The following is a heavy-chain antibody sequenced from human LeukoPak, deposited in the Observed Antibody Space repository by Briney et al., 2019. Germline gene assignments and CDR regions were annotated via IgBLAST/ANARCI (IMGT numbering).Heavy chain of an antibody. CDR3: ANTGTHYYFDY. D-gene: IGHD1-14*01. CDR1: GFTFSSYA. CDR2: ISGSGGST. Sequence: PGGSLRLSCAAPGFTFSSYAMSWVRQAPGKGLEWVSAISGSGGSTYYADSVKGRFTISRDNSKNTLYLQMNSLRAEDTAVCYCANTGTHYYFDYWGQGTLVTVSS. V-gene: IGHV3-23*01. J-gene: IGHJ4*02.